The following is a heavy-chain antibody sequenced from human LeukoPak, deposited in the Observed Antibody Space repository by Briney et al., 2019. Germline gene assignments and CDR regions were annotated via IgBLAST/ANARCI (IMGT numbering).Heavy chain of an antibody. CDR3: ARGVGNSTNSYFDF. CDR1: GDIVYSSNNGTI. J-gene: IGHJ4*02. D-gene: IGHD6-13*01. Sequence: SQTPSLTCAISGDIVYSSNNGTIWHWVRQSPSRGLELLGRTYYRSKWYYDYAVSVKSRMTINPSKNQFSLQLNSVTPEDTAVYYCARGVGNSTNSYFDFWGQGTLVTVSS. CDR2: TYYRSKWYY. V-gene: IGHV6-1*01.